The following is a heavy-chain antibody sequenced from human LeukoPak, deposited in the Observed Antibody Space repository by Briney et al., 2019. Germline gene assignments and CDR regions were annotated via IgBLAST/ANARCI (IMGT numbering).Heavy chain of an antibody. CDR2: ISSSGSTI. CDR3: ARGSVAGDY. CDR1: GSTFGSYE. V-gene: IGHV3-48*03. D-gene: IGHD6-19*01. J-gene: IGHJ4*02. Sequence: PGGSLRLSCAASGSTFGSYEMNWVRQAPGKGLEWVSYISSSGSTIYYADSVKGRFTISRDNAKNSLYLQMNSLRAEDTAVYYCARGSVAGDYWGQGTLVTVSS.